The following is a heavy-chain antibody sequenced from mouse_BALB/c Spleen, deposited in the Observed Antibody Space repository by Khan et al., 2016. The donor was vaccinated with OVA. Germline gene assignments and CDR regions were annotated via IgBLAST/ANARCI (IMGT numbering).Heavy chain of an antibody. V-gene: IGHV3-2*02. Sequence: VQLKESGPGLVKPSQSLSLTCTVTGYSITSDYAWNWIRQFPGNKLEWMGHISYSGNTKYNPSLKSRFAFTRDTSKNQFFLQLNSVTTEDTATYYCARIYWGDFDYWGQGTTLTVSS. CDR2: ISYSGNT. J-gene: IGHJ2*01. D-gene: IGHD1-1*01. CDR1: GYSITSDYA. CDR3: ARIYWGDFDY.